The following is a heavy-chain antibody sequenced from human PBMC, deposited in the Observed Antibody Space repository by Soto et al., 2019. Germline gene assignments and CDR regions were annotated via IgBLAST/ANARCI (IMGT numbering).Heavy chain of an antibody. D-gene: IGHD6-13*01. V-gene: IGHV4-34*01. Sequence: SETLSLTCAVYGGSFSGYYWNWIRQPPGKGLEWIGEITHSGSPNYNPSLKSRVTISVDTSKNQFSLKMSSVTAADTAVYYCARGRPFDSSSWYVNYWGQGTLVTVSS. J-gene: IGHJ4*02. CDR3: ARGRPFDSSSWYVNY. CDR2: ITHSGSP. CDR1: GGSFSGYY.